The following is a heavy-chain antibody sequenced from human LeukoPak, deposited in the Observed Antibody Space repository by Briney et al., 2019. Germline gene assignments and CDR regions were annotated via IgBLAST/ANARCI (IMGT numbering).Heavy chain of an antibody. J-gene: IGHJ6*03. CDR3: AKDSYFVDHYYFMDG. Sequence: PSETLSLTCTVSGGSISSSSYYWGWIRQPPGKGLEWIGSIYYSGSTYYNPSLKSRVTISVDTSKNQFSLKLSSVTAADTAVYYCAKDSYFVDHYYFMDGWGKGTPGTGS. V-gene: IGHV4-39*07. D-gene: IGHD3-9*01. CDR2: IYYSGST. CDR1: GGSISSSSYY.